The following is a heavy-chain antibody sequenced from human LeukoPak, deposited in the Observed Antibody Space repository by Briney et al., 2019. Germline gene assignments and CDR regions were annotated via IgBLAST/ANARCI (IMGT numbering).Heavy chain of an antibody. V-gene: IGHV4-34*01. CDR2: INHSGST. CDR3: ARGHYDFFHFFDY. CDR1: GGSFSGYY. D-gene: IGHD3-3*01. Sequence: SETLSLTCAVYGGSFSGYYWSWIRQPPGKGLEWIGEINHSGSTNYNPSLKSRVTISVDTSKNQFSLKLSSVTAADTAVYHCARGHYDFFHFFDYWGQGTLVTVSS. J-gene: IGHJ4*02.